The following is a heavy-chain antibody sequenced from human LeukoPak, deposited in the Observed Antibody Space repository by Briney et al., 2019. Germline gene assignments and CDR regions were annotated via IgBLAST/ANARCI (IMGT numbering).Heavy chain of an antibody. D-gene: IGHD3-3*01. Sequence: GGSLRLSCAASGFTFSSYSMNWVRQAPGKGLEWVSSISSSSSYIYYADSVKGRFTISRDNAKNSLYLQMNSLRAEDTAVYYCARGSRLEWLLFDYWGQGTLVTVSS. CDR2: ISSSSSYI. V-gene: IGHV3-21*01. CDR1: GFTFSSYS. J-gene: IGHJ4*02. CDR3: ARGSRLEWLLFDY.